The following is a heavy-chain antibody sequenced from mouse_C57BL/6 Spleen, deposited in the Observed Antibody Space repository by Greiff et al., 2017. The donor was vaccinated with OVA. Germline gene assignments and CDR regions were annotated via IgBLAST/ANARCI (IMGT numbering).Heavy chain of an antibody. CDR3: ARGRGNEDFDY. CDR2: IDPSDSYT. Sequence: VQLQESGAELVMPGASVKLSCKASGYTFTSYWMHWVKQRPGQGLEWIGEIDPSDSYTNYNQKFKGKSTLTVDKSSSTAYMQLSSLTSEDSAVYYCARGRGNEDFDYWGQGTTLTVSS. CDR1: GYTFTSYW. V-gene: IGHV1-69*01. J-gene: IGHJ2*01. D-gene: IGHD2-1*01.